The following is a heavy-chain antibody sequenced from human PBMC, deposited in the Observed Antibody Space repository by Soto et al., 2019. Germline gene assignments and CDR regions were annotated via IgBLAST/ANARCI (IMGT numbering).Heavy chain of an antibody. CDR3: ARVLRYFDWLLSYYYYYGMDV. J-gene: IGHJ6*02. V-gene: IGHV3-23*01. Sequence: GGSLRLSCAASGFTFSSYAMSWVRQAPGKGLEWVSAISGSGGSTYYADSVKGRFTISRDNSKNTLYLQMNSLRAEDTAVYYCARVLRYFDWLLSYYYYYGMDVWGQGTTITVSS. D-gene: IGHD3-9*01. CDR2: ISGSGGST. CDR1: GFTFSSYA.